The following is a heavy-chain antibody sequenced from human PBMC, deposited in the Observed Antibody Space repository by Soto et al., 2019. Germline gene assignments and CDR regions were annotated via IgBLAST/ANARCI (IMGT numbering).Heavy chain of an antibody. CDR1: GFTFSSYG. J-gene: IGHJ5*02. CDR2: ISYDGSNK. Sequence: GGSLRLSCAASGFTFSSYGMHWVRQAPGKGLEWVAVISYDGSNKYYADSVKGRFTISRDNSKNTLYLQMNSLSAEDTAVYYCAKDRNYYGSGSLAWGQGTLVTVSS. D-gene: IGHD3-10*01. V-gene: IGHV3-30*18. CDR3: AKDRNYYGSGSLA.